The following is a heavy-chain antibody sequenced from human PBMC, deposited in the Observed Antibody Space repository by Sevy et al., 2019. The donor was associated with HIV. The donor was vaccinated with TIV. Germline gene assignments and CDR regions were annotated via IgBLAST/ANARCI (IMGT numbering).Heavy chain of an antibody. D-gene: IGHD2-21*02. V-gene: IGHV3-30-3*01. CDR1: GFTFSSYA. CDR3: ARDRTVVTSHYYYYGMDV. Sequence: GGSLRLSCAASGFTFSSYAMHWVRQAPGKGLEWVAVISYDGSNKYYADPVKGRFTISRDNSKNTLYLQMNSLRAEDTAVYYCARDRTVVTSHYYYYGMDVWGQGTTVTVSS. CDR2: ISYDGSNK. J-gene: IGHJ6*02.